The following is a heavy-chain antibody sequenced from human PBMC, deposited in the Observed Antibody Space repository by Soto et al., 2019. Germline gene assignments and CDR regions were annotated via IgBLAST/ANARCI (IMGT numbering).Heavy chain of an antibody. CDR2: ISYDGSRK. CDR1: GFSFSNNG. D-gene: IGHD3-16*01. CDR3: AKDRVESGLGEIDY. J-gene: IGHJ4*02. Sequence: GSLRLSCAASGFSFSNNGMHWVRQAPGKGLEWVAIISYDGSRKYYADSVKGRFTISRDNSKNTLYLQMNSLRVEDTAVYYCAKDRVESGLGEIDYWGQGTLVTVSS. V-gene: IGHV3-30*18.